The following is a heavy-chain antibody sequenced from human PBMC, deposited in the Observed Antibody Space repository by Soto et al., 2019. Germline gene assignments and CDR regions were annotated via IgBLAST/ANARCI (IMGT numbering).Heavy chain of an antibody. CDR1: GFTFDEHA. CDR2: ISCSGGNT. D-gene: IGHD6-13*01. V-gene: IGHV3-23*04. Sequence: EVQLVESGGGLVQPGGSLRLSCAASGFTFDEHAMHWVRQVPGRGLEWVSGISCSGGNTYNADSVKGRFTISRDNSKNTLYLDMISLRAEDTAVYYCAKGLSIAAAGTFDYWGQGTLVTVSS. J-gene: IGHJ4*02. CDR3: AKGLSIAAAGTFDY.